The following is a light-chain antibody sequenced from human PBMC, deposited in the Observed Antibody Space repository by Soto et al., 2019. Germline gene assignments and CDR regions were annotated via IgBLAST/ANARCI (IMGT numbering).Light chain of an antibody. CDR3: LPDYNYPRT. Sequence: ALQMTQSPSSLSASVGDRVTINCRASQGIRNDLAWYQQKPGKAPKLLIYGTSNLQSGVPSRFSGSGSGTDFTLTISSLQPEDFATYYCLPDYNYPRTFGQGTNLEI. CDR2: GTS. CDR1: QGIRND. V-gene: IGKV1-6*01. J-gene: IGKJ2*01.